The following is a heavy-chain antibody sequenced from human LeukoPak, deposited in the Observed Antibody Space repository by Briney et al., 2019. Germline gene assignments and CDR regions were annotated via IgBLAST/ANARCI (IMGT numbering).Heavy chain of an antibody. D-gene: IGHD3-10*01. J-gene: IGHJ4*02. CDR3: ARDEGGGGY. Sequence: SETLSLTCAVYGGSLSGYYWNWIRQPPGKGLEWIGEINHSGSTNYNPSLKSRITISEDTSKNQVSLKLSSVTAADTAVYYCARDEGGGGYWGQGTLVTVSS. CDR2: INHSGST. CDR1: GGSLSGYY. V-gene: IGHV4-34*01.